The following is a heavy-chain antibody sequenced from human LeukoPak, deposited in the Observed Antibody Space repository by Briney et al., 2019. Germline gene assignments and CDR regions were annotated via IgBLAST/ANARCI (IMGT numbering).Heavy chain of an antibody. D-gene: IGHD3-16*01. CDR1: GFSFNTTGVG. Sequence: SGPTLVNPTQTLALTCTFSGFSFNTTGVGVSWIRQPPGRALEWLAVVYWDDDKRYTPSLKSRLTITKDTSKNQVVLTMTNVDLVDTARYYCSHRTISVGFGVVEHWGQGTLVIVSS. J-gene: IGHJ4*02. CDR3: SHRTISVGFGVVEH. V-gene: IGHV2-5*02. CDR2: VYWDDDK.